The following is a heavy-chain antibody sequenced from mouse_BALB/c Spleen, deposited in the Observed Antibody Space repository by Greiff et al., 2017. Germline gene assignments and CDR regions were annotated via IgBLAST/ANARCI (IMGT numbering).Heavy chain of an antibody. V-gene: IGHV5-12-2*01. D-gene: IGHD1-1*01. CDR2: ISNGGGST. CDR3: ATHYYGSSPLYWYFDV. Sequence: EVKVEESGGGLVQPGGSLKLSCAASGFTFSSYTMSWVRQTPEKRLEWVAYISNGGGSTYYPDTVKGRFTISRDNAKNTLYLQMSSLKSEDTAMYYCATHYYGSSPLYWYFDVWGAGTTVTVSS. CDR1: GFTFSSYT. J-gene: IGHJ1*01.